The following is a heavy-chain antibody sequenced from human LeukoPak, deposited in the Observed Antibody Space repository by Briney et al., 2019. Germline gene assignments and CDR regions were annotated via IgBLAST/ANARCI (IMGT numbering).Heavy chain of an antibody. CDR3: ARDWDWNDDYYYYGMDV. D-gene: IGHD1-1*01. CDR2: IYYSGST. Sequence: PSETLSLTCTVSVGSVSSGSYYWSWIRQPPGKGLEWIGYIYYSGSTNYNPSLKSRVTISVDTSKNQFSLKLSSVTAADTAVYYCARDWDWNDDYYYYGMDVWGKGTTVTVSS. V-gene: IGHV4-61*01. CDR1: VGSVSSGSYY. J-gene: IGHJ6*04.